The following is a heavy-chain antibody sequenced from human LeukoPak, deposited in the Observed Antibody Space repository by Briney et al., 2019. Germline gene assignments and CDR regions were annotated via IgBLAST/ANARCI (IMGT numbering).Heavy chain of an antibody. CDR1: GFTFDDYA. CDR2: ISWNSGSI. J-gene: IGHJ4*02. D-gene: IGHD6-13*01. V-gene: IGHV3-9*03. CDR3: AKDLGGHGRAAALDY. Sequence: PGGSLRLSCAASGFTFDDYAMHWVRQAPGKGLEWVSGISWNSGSIGYADSVKGRSTISRDNAKNSLYLQMNSLRAEDMALYYCAKDLGGHGRAAALDYWGQGTLVTVSS.